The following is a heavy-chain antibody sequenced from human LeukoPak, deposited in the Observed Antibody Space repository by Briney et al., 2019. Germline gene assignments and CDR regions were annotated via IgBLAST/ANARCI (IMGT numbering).Heavy chain of an antibody. Sequence: PSETLSLTCTVSGGSISSYYWSWIRQPPGKGLEWIGYIYYSGSTNYNPSLKSRVTISVDTSKNQFSLKLSSVTAADTAVYYCANIAAQYFDYWGQGTLVTVSS. CDR2: IYYSGST. J-gene: IGHJ4*02. V-gene: IGHV4-59*12. CDR1: GGSISSYY. D-gene: IGHD6-6*01. CDR3: ANIAAQYFDY.